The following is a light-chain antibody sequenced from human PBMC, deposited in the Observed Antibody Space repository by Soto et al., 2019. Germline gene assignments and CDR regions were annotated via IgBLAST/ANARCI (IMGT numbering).Light chain of an antibody. CDR2: GNT. CDR1: SANIGGNY. CDR3: AALDDSLNGWV. Sequence: QSVLTQPPSASGTPGQRVTISCSGSSANIGGNYVSWYQQFPGTAPKLLIYGNTQRPSGVPDRFSGSKSGPSASLAISGLRSDDGGDYYCAALDDSLNGWVFGGGTKLTVL. V-gene: IGLV1-47*02. J-gene: IGLJ3*02.